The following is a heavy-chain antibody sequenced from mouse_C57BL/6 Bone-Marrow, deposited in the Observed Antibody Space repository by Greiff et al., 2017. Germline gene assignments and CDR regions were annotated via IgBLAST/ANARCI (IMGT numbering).Heavy chain of an antibody. V-gene: IGHV1-18*01. D-gene: IGHD4-1*01. CDR2: INPNNGGT. CDR3: AREEGDWDWFAY. J-gene: IGHJ3*01. Sequence: VQLQQSGPELVKPGASVKIPCKASGYTFTDSNMDWVKQSHGKSLEWIGDINPNNGGTIYNQKFKGKATLTVDKSSSTAYMELRSLTSEDTAVYYCAREEGDWDWFAYWGQGTLVTVSA. CDR1: GYTFTDSN.